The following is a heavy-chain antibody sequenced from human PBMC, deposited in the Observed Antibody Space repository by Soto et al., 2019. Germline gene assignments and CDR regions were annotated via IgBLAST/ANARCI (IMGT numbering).Heavy chain of an antibody. Sequence: QVQLVESGGGVVQPGRSLRLSCAASGFTFSTYGMHWVRQAPGKGPEWVAVIWYDGSNKYYADSVKGRFTIFRDNSKDTLYMQMSSRRAEDTAVYFCARGRGAWYFDLWGRGTLVTVSP. J-gene: IGHJ2*01. CDR2: IWYDGSNK. V-gene: IGHV3-33*01. CDR3: ARGRGAWYFDL. CDR1: GFTFSTYG.